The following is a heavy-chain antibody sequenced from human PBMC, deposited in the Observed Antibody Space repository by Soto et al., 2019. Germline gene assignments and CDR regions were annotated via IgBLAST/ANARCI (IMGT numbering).Heavy chain of an antibody. CDR1: GGSISSSSYY. CDR3: ARLPYCDYGDYFDY. V-gene: IGHV4-39*01. D-gene: IGHD4-17*01. Sequence: QLQLQESGPGLVKPSETLSLTCTVSGGSISSSSYYWGWIRQPPGKGLEWIGSIYYSGRTNYNPSLKSRGTISVDTSKIQCSLKRSSLTAADTAVYYCARLPYCDYGDYFDYWGQGALVTVSS. J-gene: IGHJ4*02. CDR2: IYYSGRT.